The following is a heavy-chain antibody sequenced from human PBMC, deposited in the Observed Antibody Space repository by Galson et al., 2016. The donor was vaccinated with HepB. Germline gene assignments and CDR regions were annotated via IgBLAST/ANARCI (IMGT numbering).Heavy chain of an antibody. V-gene: IGHV4-61*10. CDR3: ARFPFSGYDGANWIDP. Sequence: SETLSLTCTVSGGSVSSGSYYWGWIRQPAGRGLEWIGHIYLGGSASYNPSLKSRVTTSDDPSKNQFSLKMSSVTAEDTAIYYCARFPFSGYDGANWIDPWGQGALVTVSS. D-gene: IGHD5-12*01. CDR1: GGSVSSGSYY. J-gene: IGHJ5*02. CDR2: IYLGGSA.